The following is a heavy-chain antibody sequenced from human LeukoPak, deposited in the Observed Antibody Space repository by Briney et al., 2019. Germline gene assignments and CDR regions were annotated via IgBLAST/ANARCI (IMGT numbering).Heavy chain of an antibody. CDR2: TYYRSKWYN. CDR1: GDIVSSNSAG. CDR3: ARGELELLFDP. Sequence: SQTLSLTCAISGDIVSSNSAGWNWIRLSPSRGLEWLGMTYYRSKWYNDYAVSVKSRITINPDTSKNQFSLKLSSVTAADTAVYYCARGELELLFDPWGQGTLVTVSS. V-gene: IGHV6-1*01. J-gene: IGHJ5*02. D-gene: IGHD1-7*01.